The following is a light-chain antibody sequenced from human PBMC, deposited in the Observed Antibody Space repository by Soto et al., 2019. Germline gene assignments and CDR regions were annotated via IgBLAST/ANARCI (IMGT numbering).Light chain of an antibody. CDR3: QQRSNRPPIT. V-gene: IGKV3D-15*01. J-gene: IGKJ5*01. Sequence: EIVMTQSPATLSVSPGERATLSCRASQSVRSSLAWYQQKPGQAPRLLIYGASTRATGIPARISGSGSGTEFTLTISSLQPEDFAVYYCQQRSNRPPITFGQGTRLEIK. CDR1: QSVRSS. CDR2: GAS.